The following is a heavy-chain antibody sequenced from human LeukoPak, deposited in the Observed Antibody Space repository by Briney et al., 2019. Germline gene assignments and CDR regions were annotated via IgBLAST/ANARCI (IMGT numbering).Heavy chain of an antibody. CDR1: GFTFSGYE. D-gene: IGHD2-2*01. CDR2: ISSSGSTI. CDR3: ARDWGYCSSTSCSSLDY. V-gene: IGHV3-48*03. Sequence: PGGSLRLSCAASGFTFSGYEMNWVRQAPGKGLEWVSYISSSGSTIYYADSVKGRFTISRDNAKNSLYLQMNSLRAEDTAVYYCARDWGYCSSTSCSSLDYWGQGTLVTVSS. J-gene: IGHJ4*02.